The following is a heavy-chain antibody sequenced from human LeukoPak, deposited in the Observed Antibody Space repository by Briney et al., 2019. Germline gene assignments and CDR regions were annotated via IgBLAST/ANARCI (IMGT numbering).Heavy chain of an antibody. J-gene: IGHJ4*02. D-gene: IGHD6-13*01. CDR2: IYYSGST. Sequence: SETLSLTCTVSGGSISSYYWSWIRQPPGKGLEWIGNIYYSGSTNYNPSLKSRVTISIDTSKNQLSLELSSVTAADTAVYYCARLLSSWYYFDYWGQGTLVTVSS. CDR1: GGSISSYY. V-gene: IGHV4-59*01. CDR3: ARLLSSWYYFDY.